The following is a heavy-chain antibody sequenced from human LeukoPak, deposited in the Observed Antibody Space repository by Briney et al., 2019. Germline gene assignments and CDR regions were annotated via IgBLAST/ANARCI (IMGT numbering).Heavy chain of an antibody. Sequence: ASVKVSCKASGYTFTTYAMHWVCQAPGQRLEWMGWVNAGNGNTKYSQKFQGRVTITRDTSASTAYMELSSLRSEDTAVYYCARGLAAAFIRWFDPWGQGTLVTVSS. CDR3: ARGLAAAFIRWFDP. D-gene: IGHD6-13*01. J-gene: IGHJ5*02. V-gene: IGHV1-3*01. CDR2: VNAGNGNT. CDR1: GYTFTTYA.